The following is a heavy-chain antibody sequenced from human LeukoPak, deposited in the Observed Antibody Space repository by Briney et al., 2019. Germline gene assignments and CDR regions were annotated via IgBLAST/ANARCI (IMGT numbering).Heavy chain of an antibody. V-gene: IGHV3-15*01. D-gene: IGHD4-17*01. CDR1: EFTFSNAW. CDR3: TRRHDYGDYLNWFDP. J-gene: IGHJ5*02. CDR2: IKSKTDGGTT. Sequence: GGSLRLSCAASEFTFSNAWMSWVRQAPGKGLEWVGRIKSKTDGGTTDYAAPVKGRFTISRDDSKNTLYLQMNSLKNEDTAVYYCTRRHDYGDYLNWFDPWGQGTLVTVSS.